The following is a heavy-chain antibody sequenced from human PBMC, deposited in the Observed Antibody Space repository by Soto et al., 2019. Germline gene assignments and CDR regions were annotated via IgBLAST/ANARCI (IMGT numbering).Heavy chain of an antibody. CDR3: ARDDRLPLPGYSSGWSYYYGMDV. V-gene: IGHV3-23*01. D-gene: IGHD6-19*01. Sequence: EVQLLESGGGLVQPGGSLRLSCAASGFTFSSYAMSWVRQAPGKGLEWVSAISGSGGSTYYADSVKGRFTISRDNSKNTLYLQMNSLRAEDTAVYYCARDDRLPLPGYSSGWSYYYGMDVWGQGTTVTVSS. CDR1: GFTFSSYA. J-gene: IGHJ6*02. CDR2: ISGSGGST.